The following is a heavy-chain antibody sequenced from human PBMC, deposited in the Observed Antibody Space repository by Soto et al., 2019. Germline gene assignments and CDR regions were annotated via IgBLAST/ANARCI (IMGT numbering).Heavy chain of an antibody. CDR1: GFPLSTSRMC. D-gene: IGHD3-22*01. J-gene: IGHJ4*02. CDR3: SHYYSPYYYDSSGFDY. Sequence: AAPGNPAQSLTLTCTFSGFPLSTSRMCVSWIRQPPWKALEWLARIYWDDDKRYSPSLKSRLTITKDTSKNQVVLTMTNMDPVDTATYYCSHYYSPYYYDSSGFDYWGQGTLVTVSS. CDR2: IYWDDDK. V-gene: IGHV2-5*08.